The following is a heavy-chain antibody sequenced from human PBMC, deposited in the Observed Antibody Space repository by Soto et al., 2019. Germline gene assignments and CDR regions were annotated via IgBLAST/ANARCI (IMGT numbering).Heavy chain of an antibody. CDR2: IWYDGSNK. Sequence: GGSLRLSCAASGFTFSSYGMHWVRQAPGKGLEWVAVIWYDGSNKYYADSVKGRFTISRDNSKNTLYLQMNSLRAEDTAVYYCARDLRRSGGSCGYWGQGTLVTVSS. CDR3: ARDLRRSGGSCGY. V-gene: IGHV3-33*01. CDR1: GFTFSSYG. J-gene: IGHJ4*02. D-gene: IGHD2-15*01.